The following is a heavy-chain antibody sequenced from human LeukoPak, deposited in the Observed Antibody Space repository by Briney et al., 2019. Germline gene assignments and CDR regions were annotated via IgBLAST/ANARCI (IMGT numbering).Heavy chain of an antibody. D-gene: IGHD6-13*01. Sequence: PSETLSLTCAVYGGSFSGYYWSWIRQPPGKGLEWIGEINHSGSTNYNPSLKSRVTISVDRSKNQFSLKLSSVTAADTAVYYCARSSREAGYWGQGTLVTVSS. CDR1: GGSFSGYY. CDR3: ARSSREAGY. V-gene: IGHV4-34*01. J-gene: IGHJ4*02. CDR2: INHSGST.